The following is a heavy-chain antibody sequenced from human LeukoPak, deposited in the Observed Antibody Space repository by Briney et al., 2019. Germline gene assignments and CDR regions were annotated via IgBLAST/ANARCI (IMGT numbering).Heavy chain of an antibody. CDR2: ISSSSSYI. J-gene: IGHJ4*02. Sequence: PGGSLRLSCAASGFTFSSYGMHWVRQAPGKGLEWVSSISSSSSYIYYADSVKGRFTISRDNAKNSLYLQMNSLRAEDTAVYYCARDGRGGVSGYFDYWGQGTPVTVSS. V-gene: IGHV3-21*01. D-gene: IGHD3-16*01. CDR1: GFTFSSYG. CDR3: ARDGRGGVSGYFDY.